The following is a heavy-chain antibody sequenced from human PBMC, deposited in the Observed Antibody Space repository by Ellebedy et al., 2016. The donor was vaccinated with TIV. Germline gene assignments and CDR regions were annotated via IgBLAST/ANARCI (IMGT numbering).Heavy chain of an antibody. CDR1: GYTFTNYG. Sequence: AASVKVSCKASGYTFTNYGIGWARHAPGQGLEWMGWISGYNGNANYVQKLQGRVSMTTDTSTSTAYMDLRSLRSDDTAVYYCARLRGLWPLIFDLDYWGQGTLVTVSS. CDR2: ISGYNGNA. V-gene: IGHV1-18*04. J-gene: IGHJ4*01. CDR3: ARLRGLWPLIFDLDY. D-gene: IGHD2/OR15-2a*01.